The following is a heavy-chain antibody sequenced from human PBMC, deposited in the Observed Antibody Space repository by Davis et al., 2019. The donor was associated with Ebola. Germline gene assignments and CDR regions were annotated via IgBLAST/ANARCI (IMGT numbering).Heavy chain of an antibody. CDR1: GGTFSSYA. Sequence: SVKVSCKASGGTFSSYAISWVRQAPGQGLEWMGGIIPIFGTANYAQKFQGRVTITADKSTSTAYMELSSLRSEDTAVYYCARDQGAGTYYYYGMDVWGQGTTVTVSS. CDR3: ARDQGAGTYYYYGMDV. CDR2: IIPIFGTA. V-gene: IGHV1-69*06. D-gene: IGHD1-14*01. J-gene: IGHJ6*02.